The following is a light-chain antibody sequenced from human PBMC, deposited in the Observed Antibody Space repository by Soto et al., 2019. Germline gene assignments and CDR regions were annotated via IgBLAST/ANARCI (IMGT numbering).Light chain of an antibody. CDR1: QIVSSN. CDR3: QHYNNCPRT. Sequence: EIVMTQSPATLSVSPGERATLSCRASQIVSSNLAWYQQKPGQAPRLLIYGASTRATGIPARFSGSGSGTEFTLTISSLQSEDFAVYYCQHYNNCPRTFGQGTKVEIK. J-gene: IGKJ1*01. V-gene: IGKV3-15*01. CDR2: GAS.